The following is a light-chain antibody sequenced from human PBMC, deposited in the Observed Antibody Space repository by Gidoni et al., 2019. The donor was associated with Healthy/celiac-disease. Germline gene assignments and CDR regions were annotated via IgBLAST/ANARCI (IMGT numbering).Light chain of an antibody. CDR3: QQYGSSPPAIT. Sequence: EIVLTQSPGTLALSPGERATLSCRASQSVSSSYFAWYQQQPGQAPRLLIYGASSRATGIPDRFSGSGSGTDFTLTSSRLEPEDFAVYYCQQYGSSPPAITFXXXTRLEIK. V-gene: IGKV3-20*01. CDR2: GAS. CDR1: QSVSSSY. J-gene: IGKJ5*01.